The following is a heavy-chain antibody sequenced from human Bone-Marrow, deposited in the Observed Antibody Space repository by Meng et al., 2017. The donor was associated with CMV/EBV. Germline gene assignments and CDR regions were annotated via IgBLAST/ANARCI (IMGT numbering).Heavy chain of an antibody. J-gene: IGHJ6*02. CDR2: MNPNSGNT. CDR3: ARRGPDYYYAMDV. V-gene: IGHV1-8*01. CDR1: GYTFTSYD. Sequence: ASVKVSCKASGYTFTSYDINWVRQATGQGLEWMGWMNPNSGNTGYAQKFQGRVTMTRDTSIGTAYMELSSLTSEDTAVYSCARRGPDYYYAMDVWGQGTTVTVSS.